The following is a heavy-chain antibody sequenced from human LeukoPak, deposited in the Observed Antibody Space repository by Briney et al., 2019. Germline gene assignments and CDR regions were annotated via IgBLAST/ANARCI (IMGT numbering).Heavy chain of an antibody. D-gene: IGHD2-15*01. Sequence: GGSLRLSCAASGFTFGSYSMNWVRQAPGKGLEWVSSISSSSSYIYYADSVKGRFTISRDNAKNSLYLQMNSLRAEDTAVYYCTRVHGGYPFDSWGQGTLVTVSS. CDR1: GFTFGSYS. CDR3: TRVHGGYPFDS. V-gene: IGHV3-21*01. J-gene: IGHJ4*02. CDR2: ISSSSSYI.